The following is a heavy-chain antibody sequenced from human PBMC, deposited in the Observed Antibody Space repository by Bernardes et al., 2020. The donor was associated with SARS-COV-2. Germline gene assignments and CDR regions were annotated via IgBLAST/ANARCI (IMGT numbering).Heavy chain of an antibody. D-gene: IGHD6-13*01. Sequence: GGSLRLSCAASGFTFSDSAMHWVRQSSGKGLEWVAHIRSEPNNSAKEYSASVKGRFTISRDDSRNTTYLQMNSLKTEDTAVYFCTSILDTATAFDYCGQGTLVTDST. J-gene: IGHJ4*02. V-gene: IGHV3-73*01. CDR3: TSILDTATAFDY. CDR1: GFTFSDSA. CDR2: IRSEPNNSAK.